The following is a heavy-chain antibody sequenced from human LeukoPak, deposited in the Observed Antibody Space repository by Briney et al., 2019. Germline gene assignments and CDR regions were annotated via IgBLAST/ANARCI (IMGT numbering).Heavy chain of an antibody. V-gene: IGHV4-39*01. D-gene: IGHD1-26*01. CDR2: IYYSGST. CDR3: ARRTGVGAMDY. CDR1: GGSISSSDYY. J-gene: IGHJ4*02. Sequence: PSETLSLTCTVSGGSISSSDYYWGWIRPPPGKGLEWIASIYYSGSTYYNPSLKSRVTISVDTSKNQFSLKLSSVTATDTAVYYCARRTGVGAMDYWGQGTLVTVSS.